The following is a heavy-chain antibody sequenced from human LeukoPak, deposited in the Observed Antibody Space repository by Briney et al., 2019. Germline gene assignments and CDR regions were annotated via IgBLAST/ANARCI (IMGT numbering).Heavy chain of an antibody. CDR3: ARGWELDS. CDR1: GYTFTNYV. Sequence: VSVKVSCKASGYTFTNYVISWVRQAPGQGLEWMGWTHSYNGNANYAQKLQGRVTMTTDTSTSTAYMELRRLKSDDTAVYYCARGWELDSWGQGTLSPSPQ. J-gene: IGHJ4*02. CDR2: THSYNGNA. D-gene: IGHD1-26*01. V-gene: IGHV1-18*01.